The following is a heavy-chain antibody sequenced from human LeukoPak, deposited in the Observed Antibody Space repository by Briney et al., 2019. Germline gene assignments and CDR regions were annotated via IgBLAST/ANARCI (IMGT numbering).Heavy chain of an antibody. Sequence: LEASVKVSCKASGYTFTGSHMHWVRQAPGQGLEWMGWINPNSGDTNYAQKFQGRLTMTRDTSINTAYMELSRLKSDDTAVYYCARERGGHEAFDLWGQGTMVTVSS. CDR2: INPNSGDT. D-gene: IGHD6-25*01. V-gene: IGHV1-2*03. CDR3: ARERGGHEAFDL. CDR1: GYTFTGSH. J-gene: IGHJ3*01.